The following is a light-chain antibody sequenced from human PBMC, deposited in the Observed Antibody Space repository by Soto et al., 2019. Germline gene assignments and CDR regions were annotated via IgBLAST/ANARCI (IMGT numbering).Light chain of an antibody. V-gene: IGKV3-20*01. Sequence: ESVLTQSPGTLSLSPGERATLSCRASQSVSSTYLAWYQQKPGQAPRLLIYGASNRATGIPDRFSGSGSGTDFTLTISRLEPEDFAVYYCQQFAISLYTFGQGTKLEI. CDR1: QSVSSTY. CDR2: GAS. CDR3: QQFAISLYT. J-gene: IGKJ2*01.